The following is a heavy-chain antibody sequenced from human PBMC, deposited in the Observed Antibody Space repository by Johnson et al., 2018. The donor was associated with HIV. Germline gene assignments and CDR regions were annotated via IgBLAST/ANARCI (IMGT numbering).Heavy chain of an antibody. Sequence: QVQLVESGGGLVKPGGSLRLSCAASGFTFSDYYMSWIRQAPGKGLEWVSVIYSGGSKYYVDSVKGRFTISRDNAKNSLYLQMNSLRAEDTVVYYCARDCSYGSKDAFDIWGQGTMVTVSS. V-gene: IGHV3-11*04. CDR3: ARDCSYGSKDAFDI. J-gene: IGHJ3*02. CDR2: IYSGGSK. CDR1: GFTFSDYY. D-gene: IGHD5-18*01.